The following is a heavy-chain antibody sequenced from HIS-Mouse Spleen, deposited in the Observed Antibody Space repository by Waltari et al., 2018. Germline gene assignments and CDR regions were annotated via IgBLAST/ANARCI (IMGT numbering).Heavy chain of an antibody. CDR3: ARVRTGDPSYWYFDL. V-gene: IGHV4-34*01. J-gene: IGHJ2*01. Sequence: QVQLQQWGAGLLKPSETLSLTCAVHVGSFSGYYWIWTRQPPGKGLAWIGEINHSGSTNYNPSLKSRVTISVDTSKNQFSLKLSSVTAADTAVYYCARVRTGDPSYWYFDLWGRGTLVTVSS. D-gene: IGHD7-27*01. CDR2: INHSGST. CDR1: VGSFSGYY.